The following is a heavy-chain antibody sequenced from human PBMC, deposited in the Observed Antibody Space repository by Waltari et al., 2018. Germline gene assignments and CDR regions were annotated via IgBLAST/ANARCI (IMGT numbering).Heavy chain of an antibody. V-gene: IGHV2-5*01. CDR1: GFSLSTSGVG. J-gene: IGHJ5*02. CDR2: IYWNDDK. D-gene: IGHD3-22*01. Sequence: QITLKESGPTLVKPTQTLTLTCTFSGFSLSTSGVGVGWIRQPPGKALEWLALIYWNDDKRDSPSLKSRLTITKDTSKNQVVLTMTNMDPVDTATYYCAHWWYYYDSSGSLNPWGQGTLVTVSS. CDR3: AHWWYYYDSSGSLNP.